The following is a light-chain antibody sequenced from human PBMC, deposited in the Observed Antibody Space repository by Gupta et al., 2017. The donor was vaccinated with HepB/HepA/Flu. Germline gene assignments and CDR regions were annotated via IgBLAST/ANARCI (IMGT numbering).Light chain of an antibody. J-gene: IGLJ1*01. CDR2: DDR. CDR1: NIGSKG. Sequence: SYVLTQSPSVSVAPGQTAGITCGGNNIGSKGVHWYQQKPGQAPVLVVYDDRDRPSGIPERFSGSNSGTTATLTISRVEAGDEADYYCQVWDSSSDHYVFGSGTKVTVL. CDR3: QVWDSSSDHYV. V-gene: IGLV3-21*02.